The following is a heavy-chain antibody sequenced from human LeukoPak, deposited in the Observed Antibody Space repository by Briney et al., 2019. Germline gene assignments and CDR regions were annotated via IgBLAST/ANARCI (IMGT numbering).Heavy chain of an antibody. CDR1: GFTFSPCT. CDR2: ISGRRDST. CDR3: AKDPNFYYCMDV. V-gene: IGHV3-23*01. Sequence: PGGSLRLSCAASGFTFSPCTMSWVRQAPGKGLEWVSTISGRRDSTSYADSVKGRFTISRDNSKNTLYLQMNSLRAEDTAVYYCAKDPNFYYCMDVWGKGTTVTISS. J-gene: IGHJ6*03.